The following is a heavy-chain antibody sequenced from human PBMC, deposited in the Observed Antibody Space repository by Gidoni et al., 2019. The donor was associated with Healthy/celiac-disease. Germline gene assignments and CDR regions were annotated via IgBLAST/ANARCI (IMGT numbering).Heavy chain of an antibody. CDR1: GFTVSSTY. V-gene: IGHV3-53*01. CDR3: ARDSDIVATNSYYYGMDV. D-gene: IGHD5-12*01. CDR2: IYSGGST. J-gene: IGHJ6*02. Sequence: EVQLVEPGGGLIQPGGSLRLSCAASGFTVSSTYIRWVRQAPGKGLEWVSVIYSGGSTYNADAVKGRFTISRDKSKNTLYLQMNSLRAEDTAVYYCARDSDIVATNSYYYGMDVWGQGTTVTVSS.